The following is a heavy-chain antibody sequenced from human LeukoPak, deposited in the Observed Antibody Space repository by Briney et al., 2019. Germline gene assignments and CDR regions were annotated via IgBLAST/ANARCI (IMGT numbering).Heavy chain of an antibody. CDR3: ASHFWNYYRIDY. CDR2: ISGSVSYI. CDR1: GFSFSTYT. D-gene: IGHD3-3*02. Sequence: GGSLRLSCAASGFSFSTYTMNWVRQAPGKGLEWVSSISGSVSYIYYADSVKGRFTISRDNAKNSLFLQMNSLRAEDTAIYYCASHFWNYYRIDYWGQGILVTVSS. V-gene: IGHV3-21*01. J-gene: IGHJ4*02.